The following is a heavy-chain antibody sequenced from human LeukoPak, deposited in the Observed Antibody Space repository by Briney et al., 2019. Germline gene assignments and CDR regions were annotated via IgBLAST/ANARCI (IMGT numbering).Heavy chain of an antibody. CDR3: AKDCSTTSCQRLFDY. V-gene: IGHV3-23*01. D-gene: IGHD2-2*01. CDR2: ISGSGGST. CDR1: GFTFSSYA. J-gene: IGHJ4*02. Sequence: GGSLRLSCAVSGFTFSSYAMSWVRQAPGKGLEWVSAISGSGGSTNYADSVKGRFTISRDNSKNMLYLQMNSLRAEDTALYYCAKDCSTTSCQRLFDYWGQGTLVTVSS.